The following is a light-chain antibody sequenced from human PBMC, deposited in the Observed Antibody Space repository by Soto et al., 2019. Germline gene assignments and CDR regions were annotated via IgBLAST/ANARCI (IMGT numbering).Light chain of an antibody. CDR3: QQYNNWPET. Sequence: EVMVTQSRATLSVSPGGRATLSCMASESVGRHLAWYHQKPGQAPKLLIFDASTRATGIPARFSGSGSGTEFTLTISSLQSEDFAVYYCQQYNNWPETFGQGTRLEIK. CDR1: ESVGRH. CDR2: DAS. J-gene: IGKJ5*01. V-gene: IGKV3-15*01.